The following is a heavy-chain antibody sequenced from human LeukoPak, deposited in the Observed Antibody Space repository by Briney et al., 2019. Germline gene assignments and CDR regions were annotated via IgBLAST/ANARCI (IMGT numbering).Heavy chain of an antibody. Sequence: PGGSLRLSCAASGLTFSIYAMSWVRQAPGKGLEWVSAISGSGGSTYYADSVKGRFTISRDNSKNTLYPQMNSLRAEDTAVYYCAKDQEEFAMTTVTDYWGQGTLVTVSS. D-gene: IGHD4-17*01. CDR1: GLTFSIYA. CDR3: AKDQEEFAMTTVTDY. CDR2: ISGSGGST. J-gene: IGHJ4*02. V-gene: IGHV3-23*01.